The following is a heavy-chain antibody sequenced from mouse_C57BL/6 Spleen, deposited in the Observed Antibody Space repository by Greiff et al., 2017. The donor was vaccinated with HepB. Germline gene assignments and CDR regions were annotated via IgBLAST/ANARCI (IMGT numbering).Heavy chain of an antibody. CDR2: IYPGDGDT. Sequence: QVQLKQSGPELVKPGASVKISCKASGYAFSSSWMNWVKQRPGKGLEWIGRIYPGDGDTNYNGKFKGKATLTADKSSSTAYMQLSSLTSEDSAVYFCARLAQATRYYAMDYWGQGTSVTVSS. D-gene: IGHD3-2*02. CDR1: GYAFSSSW. V-gene: IGHV1-82*01. J-gene: IGHJ4*01. CDR3: ARLAQATRYYAMDY.